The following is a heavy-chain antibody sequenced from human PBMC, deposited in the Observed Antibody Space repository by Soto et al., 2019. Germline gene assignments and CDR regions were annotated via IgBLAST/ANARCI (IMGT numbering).Heavy chain of an antibody. CDR3: AKGAPYGSGSSPDYFDY. D-gene: IGHD3-10*01. V-gene: IGHV3-66*01. CDR1: GFTVSSNY. J-gene: IGHJ4*02. CDR2: IYSGGST. Sequence: GGSLRLSCAASGFTVSSNYMSWVRQAPGKGLEWVSVIYSGGSTYYADSVKGRFTISRDNSKNTLYLQMNSLRAEDTAVYYCAKGAPYGSGSSPDYFDYWGQGTLVTVSS.